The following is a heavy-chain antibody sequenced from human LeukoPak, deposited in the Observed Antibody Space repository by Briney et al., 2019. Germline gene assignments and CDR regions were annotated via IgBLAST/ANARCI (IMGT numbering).Heavy chain of an antibody. D-gene: IGHD1-26*01. J-gene: IGHJ3*02. CDR3: ARHTLVGARNAFDI. V-gene: IGHV4-59*08. CDR2: MYYSGNT. Sequence: SETLSLTCNVSGGSIRSYYWSWIRQPPGKGLEWIGYMYYSGNTNYNPSLKSRVTTSVDSSKNQFSLKLSSVTAADTAVYYCARHTLVGARNAFDIWGQGTMVTVSS. CDR1: GGSIRSYY.